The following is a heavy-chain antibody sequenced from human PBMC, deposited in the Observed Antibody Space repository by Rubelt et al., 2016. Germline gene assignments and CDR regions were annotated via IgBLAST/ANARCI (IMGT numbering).Heavy chain of an antibody. Sequence: QVQLQESGPGLVKPSETLSLACTVSGDSSTAYSWSWIRQPPGKGLEWIGYIYPSGTTNYSPSLKSRVTMSVDTSKNQFSLRVTAVNAADTAVYYCARLTRGLSGSYHFHYWGQGTLVTVSS. CDR3: ARLTRGLSGSYHFHY. D-gene: IGHD1-26*01. J-gene: IGHJ4*02. CDR2: IYPSGTT. CDR1: GDSSTAYS. V-gene: IGHV4-4*08.